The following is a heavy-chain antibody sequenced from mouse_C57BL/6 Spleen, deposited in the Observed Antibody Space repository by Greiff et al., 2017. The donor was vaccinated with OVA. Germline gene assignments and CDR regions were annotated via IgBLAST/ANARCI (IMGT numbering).Heavy chain of an antibody. CDR1: GFTFSSYA. Sequence: EVKLMESGGGLVKPGGSLKLSCAASGFTFSSYAMSWVRQTPEKRLEWVATISDGGSYTYYPDNVKGRFTISRDNAKNNLYLQISHLKSEDTAMYYCARDPLELHYAMDYWGQGTSVTVSS. CDR3: ARDPLELHYAMDY. CDR2: ISDGGSYT. D-gene: IGHD2-1*01. J-gene: IGHJ4*01. V-gene: IGHV5-4*01.